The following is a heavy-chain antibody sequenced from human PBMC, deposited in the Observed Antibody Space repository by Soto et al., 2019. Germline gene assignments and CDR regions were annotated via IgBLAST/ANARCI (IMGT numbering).Heavy chain of an antibody. J-gene: IGHJ6*02. Sequence: GGSLILSCAASGFTFSSYAIHWFRQAPGKGLEWVAVILYDGSNKYYADSVKGRFTISREHSNNTLYRQKNSLRAEDTAVYYCARAAHVNQDSSSSQRRGMDVWGQGTTVTVSS. D-gene: IGHD6-13*01. V-gene: IGHV3-30-3*01. CDR3: ARAAHVNQDSSSSQRRGMDV. CDR2: ILYDGSNK. CDR1: GFTFSSYA.